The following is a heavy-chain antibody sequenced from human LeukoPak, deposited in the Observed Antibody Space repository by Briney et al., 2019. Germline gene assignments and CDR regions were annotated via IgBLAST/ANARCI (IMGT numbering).Heavy chain of an antibody. Sequence: ASVKVSCKASGGTFSSYAISWVRQAPGQGLEWMGGIIPIFGTANYAQKFQGRVTITTDESTSTAYMELSSLRSEDTAVYYCARGGYSYGRPFDYWGQGTLVIVSS. CDR3: ARGGYSYGRPFDY. CDR2: IIPIFGTA. J-gene: IGHJ4*02. CDR1: GGTFSSYA. D-gene: IGHD5-18*01. V-gene: IGHV1-69*05.